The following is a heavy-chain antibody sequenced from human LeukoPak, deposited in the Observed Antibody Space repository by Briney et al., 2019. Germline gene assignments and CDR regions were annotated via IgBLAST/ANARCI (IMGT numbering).Heavy chain of an antibody. J-gene: IGHJ4*02. Sequence: SETLSLTCTVSGGSISIGAYSWSWIRQPPRNGLEWIGYSSYSDTSSSNPYVKSRVPISVDTSRNQFSLQLSSVTAAATGVYYCASHSGGYAYWGQGTLVTVSS. CDR1: GGSISIGAYS. CDR3: ASHSGGYAY. D-gene: IGHD5-12*01. V-gene: IGHV4-30-4*07. CDR2: SSYSDTS.